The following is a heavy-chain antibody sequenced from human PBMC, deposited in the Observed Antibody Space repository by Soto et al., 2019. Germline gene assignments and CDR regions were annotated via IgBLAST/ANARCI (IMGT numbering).Heavy chain of an antibody. V-gene: IGHV3-7*01. Sequence: EVPLVESGGGLVQPGGSLRLSCAASGFTFSSYWMSWVRQAPGKGLEWVANIKQDGSENYYVDSVKGRFIISRDNAKNSLYLQMNSLRAEDTAVYYSARLDCSGGSCYYAYYYGMDVWGQGTTVTVSS. CDR1: GFTFSSYW. CDR3: ARLDCSGGSCYYAYYYGMDV. J-gene: IGHJ6*02. D-gene: IGHD2-15*01. CDR2: IKQDGSEN.